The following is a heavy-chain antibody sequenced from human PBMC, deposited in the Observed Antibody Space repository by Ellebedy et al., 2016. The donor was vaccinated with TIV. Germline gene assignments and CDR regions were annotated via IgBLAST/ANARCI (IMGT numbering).Heavy chain of an antibody. CDR2: IHPQNGDT. CDR1: GYTFIGYY. J-gene: IGHJ4*02. CDR3: GRSGYGSGWSFDY. V-gene: IGHV1-2*02. Sequence: AASVKVSCKASGYTFIGYYMHWVRQAPGQGLEWMGWIHPQNGDTSYAQKFQGRVTMTRDPSISTAYMELSRLGSDDTAVYYCGRSGYGSGWSFDYWGQGTLVTVSS. D-gene: IGHD6-19*01.